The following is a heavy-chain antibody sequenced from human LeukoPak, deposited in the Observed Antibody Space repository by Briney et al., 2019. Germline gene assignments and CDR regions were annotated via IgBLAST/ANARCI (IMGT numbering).Heavy chain of an antibody. J-gene: IGHJ4*02. CDR3: AKDLWDQLSGHRPFDY. D-gene: IGHD2-15*01. CDR2: IRYDGSNK. V-gene: IGHV3-30*02. CDR1: GFTFSSYG. Sequence: GGSLRLSCAASGFTFSSYGMHWVRQAPGKGLEWVAFIRYDGSNKYYADSVKGRFTISRDNSKNTLYLQMNSLRAEDTAVYYCAKDLWDQLSGHRPFDYWGQGTLVTVSP.